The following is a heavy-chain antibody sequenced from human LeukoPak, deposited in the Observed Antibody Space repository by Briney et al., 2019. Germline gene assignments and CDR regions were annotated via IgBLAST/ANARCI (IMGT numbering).Heavy chain of an antibody. CDR1: GGSISSHY. V-gene: IGHV4-59*11. J-gene: IGHJ4*02. D-gene: IGHD3-16*01. CDR3: ARGDDYVPFDY. CDR2: IYYSGST. Sequence: PSETLSLTCTVSGGSISSHYWSWIRQPSGKGLEWIGYIYYSGSTNYNPSLKSRVTISVDTSKNQFSLKLRSVTAADTAVYYCARGDDYVPFDYWGQGTLVTVSS.